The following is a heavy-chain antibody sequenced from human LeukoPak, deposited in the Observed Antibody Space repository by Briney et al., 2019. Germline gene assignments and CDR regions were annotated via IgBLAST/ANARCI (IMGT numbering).Heavy chain of an antibody. D-gene: IGHD3-22*01. Sequence: PGGSLRLSCAASGFTFSSYAMHWVRQAPGKGLGWVAVISYDGSNKYYADSVKGRFTISRDNSKNTLYLQMNSLRAEDTAVYYCAKEPYYYDSSGLDAFDIWGQGTMVTVSS. V-gene: IGHV3-30-3*01. CDR3: AKEPYYYDSSGLDAFDI. J-gene: IGHJ3*02. CDR1: GFTFSSYA. CDR2: ISYDGSNK.